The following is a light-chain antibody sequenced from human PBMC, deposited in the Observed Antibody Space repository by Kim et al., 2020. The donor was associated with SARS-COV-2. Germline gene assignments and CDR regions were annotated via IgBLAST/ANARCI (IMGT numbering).Light chain of an antibody. CDR1: SNDVGGYNY. CDR3: SSYTGSNTLV. V-gene: IGLV2-14*03. J-gene: IGLJ3*02. CDR2: DVS. Sequence: QSVLTQPASVSGSPGQSITISCTGTSNDVGGYNYVSWYQHHPGKAPKLMIYDVSKRSSGVSNRFSASKSGNTASLTISGLQPEDEADYYCSSYTGSNTLVFGSGTQLTVL.